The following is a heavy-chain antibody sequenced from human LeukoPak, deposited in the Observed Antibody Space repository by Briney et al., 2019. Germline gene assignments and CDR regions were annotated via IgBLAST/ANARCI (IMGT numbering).Heavy chain of an antibody. D-gene: IGHD2-21*01. J-gene: IGHJ3*02. V-gene: IGHV3-66*01. CDR1: GFTVSSNY. CDR2: IYSGGST. Sequence: GGSLRLSCAVSGFTVSSNYMSWVRQAPGKGLEWVSVIYSGGSTYYADSVKGRFTISRDNSKNTLYLQMSSLRAEDTAVYYCASCFRVNAFDIWGQGTMVTVSS. CDR3: ASCFRVNAFDI.